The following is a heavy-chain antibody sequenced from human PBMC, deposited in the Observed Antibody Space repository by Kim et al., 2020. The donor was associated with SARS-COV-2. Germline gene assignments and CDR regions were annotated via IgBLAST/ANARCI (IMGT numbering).Heavy chain of an antibody. Sequence: ASVKVSCKVSSYIFTDYFIHWLRQAPGQGLEWMGWLNPKNGDSYSAQKFQDRVTLTSDTSISTAYMGLARLQSDDTAVYYCARGPSHGGFGPWGQGTLVTVSS. J-gene: IGHJ5*02. CDR3: ARGPSHGGFGP. V-gene: IGHV1-2*02. CDR2: LNPKNGDS. D-gene: IGHD6-25*01. CDR1: SYIFTDYF.